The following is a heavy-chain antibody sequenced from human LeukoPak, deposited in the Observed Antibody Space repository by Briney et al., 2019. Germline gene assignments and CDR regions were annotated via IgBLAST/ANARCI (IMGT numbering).Heavy chain of an antibody. J-gene: IGHJ5*02. CDR2: INHSGST. V-gene: IGHV4-34*01. CDR3: ASHIVVVPAAFSAFGDPNWFDP. CDR1: GGSFSGYY. D-gene: IGHD2-2*01. Sequence: PSETLSLTCAVYGGSFSGYYWSWLRQPPGKGLEWIGEINHSGSTNYNPSLKSRVTISVDTSKNQFSLKLSSVTAADTAVYYCASHIVVVPAAFSAFGDPNWFDPWGQGTLVTVSS.